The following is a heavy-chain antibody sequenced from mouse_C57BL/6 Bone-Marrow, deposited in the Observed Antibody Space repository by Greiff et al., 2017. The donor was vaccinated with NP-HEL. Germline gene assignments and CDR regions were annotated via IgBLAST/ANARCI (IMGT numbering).Heavy chain of an antibody. J-gene: IGHJ3*01. CDR1: GFNIKDDY. V-gene: IGHV14-4*01. Sequence: VQLQQSGAELVRPGASVKLSCTASGFNIKDDYMHWVKQRPEQGLEWIGWIDPENGDTEYASKFQGKATITADTSSNTAYLQLSSLTSEDTAVYYCTTPHYYGSSYVSSWFAYWGQGTLVTVSA. D-gene: IGHD1-1*01. CDR3: TTPHYYGSSYVSSWFAY. CDR2: IDPENGDT.